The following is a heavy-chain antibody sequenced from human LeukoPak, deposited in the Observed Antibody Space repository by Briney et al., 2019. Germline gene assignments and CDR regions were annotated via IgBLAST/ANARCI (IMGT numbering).Heavy chain of an antibody. CDR1: GFTFSTYT. D-gene: IGHD5-24*01. V-gene: IGHV3-30-3*01. J-gene: IGHJ3*02. Sequence: SGRSRRLSCAASGFTFSTYTMHWVRQAPGKGVVWVAFVSYDGTNNNYADSVKGRFTISRDNSKNTLYLKMNSLRTEDTAVYYCARRMAANAFDIWGQGTMVTVAS. CDR2: VSYDGTNN. CDR3: ARRMAANAFDI.